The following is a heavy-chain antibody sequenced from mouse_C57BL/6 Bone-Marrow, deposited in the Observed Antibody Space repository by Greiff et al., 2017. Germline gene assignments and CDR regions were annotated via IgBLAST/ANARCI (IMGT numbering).Heavy chain of an antibody. D-gene: IGHD6-2*01. V-gene: IGHV3-8*01. CDR2: ISYSGST. J-gene: IGHJ1*03. CDR1: GYSITSDY. CDR3: ARSSLVWGWYFDV. Sequence: EVQLVESGPGLAKPSQTLSLTCSVSGYSITSDYWNWIRKFPGNKLEYMGYISYSGSTYYNPSLKRRISITRDTSKNQYYLQLTSVTTEDTATYCCARSSLVWGWYFDVWGTGTTVTVSS.